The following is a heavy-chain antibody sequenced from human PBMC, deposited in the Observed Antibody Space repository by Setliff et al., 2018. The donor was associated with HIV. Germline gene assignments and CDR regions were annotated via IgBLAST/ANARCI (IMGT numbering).Heavy chain of an antibody. Sequence: KPSETLSLTCAVSGGSISSSDWWTWVRQPPGRGLEWIGEIHHSGRTNYNPSLKSLVTISVDQSENQFSLRLSSVTAADTAVYYCARSSYGSGGSCSTFAYWGQGTLVTVSS. J-gene: IGHJ4*02. CDR2: IHHSGRT. CDR1: GGSISSSDW. V-gene: IGHV4-4*02. CDR3: ARSSYGSGGSCSTFAY. D-gene: IGHD2-15*01.